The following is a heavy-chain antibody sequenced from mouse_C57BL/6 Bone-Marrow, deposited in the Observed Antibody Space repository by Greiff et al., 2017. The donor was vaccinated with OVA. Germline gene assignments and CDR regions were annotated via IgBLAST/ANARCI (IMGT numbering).Heavy chain of an antibody. D-gene: IGHD2-12*01. Sequence: EVMLVESGGGLVKPGGSLKLSCAASGFTFSSYAMSWVRQTPEKRLEWVATISDGGSYTYYPDNVKGRFTISRDNAKNNLYLQMSHLKSEDTAMYYCARVILYLAWFAYWGQGTLVTVSA. V-gene: IGHV5-4*03. CDR3: ARVILYLAWFAY. CDR1: GFTFSSYA. CDR2: ISDGGSYT. J-gene: IGHJ3*01.